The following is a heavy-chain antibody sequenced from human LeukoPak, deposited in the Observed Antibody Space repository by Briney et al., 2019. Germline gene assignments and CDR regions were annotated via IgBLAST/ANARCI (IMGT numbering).Heavy chain of an antibody. Sequence: GESLKISCKGSGYSINNYWIAWVRRMPGKGLEWMGIIYPADSDIRYSPSFQGQVTISADKSISTAYLQWNSLKASDTAMYYCARQEYCSGASCYTWFDPWGQGTLVTVFS. CDR2: IYPADSDI. CDR1: GYSINNYW. V-gene: IGHV5-51*01. J-gene: IGHJ5*02. D-gene: IGHD2-15*01. CDR3: ARQEYCSGASCYTWFDP.